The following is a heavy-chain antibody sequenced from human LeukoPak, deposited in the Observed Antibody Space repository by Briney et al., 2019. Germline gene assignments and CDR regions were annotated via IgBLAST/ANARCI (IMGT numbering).Heavy chain of an antibody. D-gene: IGHD2-2*01. CDR3: ARSYAEGAYFDY. CDR1: GGTFSSYA. CDR2: IIPILGIA. Sequence: GASVKVSCKASGGTFSSYAISWVRQAPGQGLEWMGRIIPILGIANYAQKFQGRVTITADKPTSTAYMELSSLRSEDTAVYYCARSYAEGAYFDYWGQGTLVTVSS. V-gene: IGHV1-69*04. J-gene: IGHJ4*02.